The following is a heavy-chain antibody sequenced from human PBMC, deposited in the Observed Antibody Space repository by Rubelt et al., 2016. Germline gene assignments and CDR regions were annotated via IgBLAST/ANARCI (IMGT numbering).Heavy chain of an antibody. J-gene: IGHJ4*02. CDR3: ARLGVFSDYYYPYYFDY. V-gene: IGHV3-53*04. Sequence: EWVSVIYSGGSTYYADSVKGRFTISRHNSKNTLYLQMNSLRAEDTAVYYCARLGVFSDYYYPYYFDYWGQGTLVTVSS. D-gene: IGHD3-22*01. CDR2: IYSGGST.